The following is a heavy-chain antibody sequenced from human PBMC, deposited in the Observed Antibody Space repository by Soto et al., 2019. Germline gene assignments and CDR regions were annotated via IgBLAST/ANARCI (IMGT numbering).Heavy chain of an antibody. CDR3: ARGKGYCSSTSCYTRFNWFDP. CDR2: IYYSGNT. Sequence: PSETLSLTCTVSGGSVSSGSYYWSWIRQPPGKGLEWIGYIYYSGNTNYNPSLKSRVTISLDTSKNQFSLKMRSVTAADTAVYYCARGKGYCSSTSCYTRFNWFDPWGQGTLVTVS. V-gene: IGHV4-61*01. J-gene: IGHJ5*02. D-gene: IGHD2-2*02. CDR1: GGSVSSGSYY.